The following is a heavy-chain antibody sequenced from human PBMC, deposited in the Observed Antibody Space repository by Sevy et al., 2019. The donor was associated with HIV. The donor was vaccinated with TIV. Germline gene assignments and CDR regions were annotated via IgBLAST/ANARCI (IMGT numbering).Heavy chain of an antibody. CDR1: GFTFSSYG. V-gene: IGHV3-33*01. J-gene: IGHJ6*02. Sequence: GGSLRLSCAASGFTFSSYGMHWVRQAPAKGLEWVAVIWFDGSNKYYADSVKGRVTISTDNSKNRLFLQMNSLRDEDTAVYYCAGGLGALPGYYYGRDVWGRETAVRVSS. CDR2: IWFDGSNK. D-gene: IGHD1-26*01. CDR3: AGGLGALPGYYYGRDV.